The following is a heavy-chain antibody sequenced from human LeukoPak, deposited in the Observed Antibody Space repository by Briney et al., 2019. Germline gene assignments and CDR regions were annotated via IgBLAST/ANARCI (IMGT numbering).Heavy chain of an antibody. CDR3: VRDQGGAVSY. V-gene: IGHV3-48*01. J-gene: IGHJ4*02. CDR1: GFTFSSYS. D-gene: IGHD3-16*01. CDR2: ISSLSGTI. Sequence: GGSLRLSCAASGFTFSSYSMNWVRQAPGKGLEWVSYISSLSGTIYYADSAKGRFIISRDNAQNSLFPQMNSLRAEDTAVYYCVRDQGGAVSYWGQGTLVTVSS.